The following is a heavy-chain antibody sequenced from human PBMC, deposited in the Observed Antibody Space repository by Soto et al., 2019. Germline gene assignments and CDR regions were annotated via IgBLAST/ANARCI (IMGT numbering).Heavy chain of an antibody. CDR3: AKDRLTIAIGF. V-gene: IGHV3-30*18. D-gene: IGHD3-9*01. CDR2: ISYYWSNK. Sequence: PGGSLRLSCAASGFTFSSYGMHWVRQAPVNGLEFVAVISYYWSNKYYADAVKGRFTVSGDRSKKALYLQMNGLRAEYTALYYCAKDRLTIAIGFWGKGTLGT. CDR1: GFTFSSYG. J-gene: IGHJ4*02.